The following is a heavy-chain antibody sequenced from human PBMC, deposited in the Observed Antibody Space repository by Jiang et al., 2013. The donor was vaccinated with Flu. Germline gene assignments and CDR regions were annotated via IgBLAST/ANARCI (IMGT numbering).Heavy chain of an antibody. CDR1: GSSVGSDYY. J-gene: IGHJ5*02. CDR3: VRDRRQFLEWQNWFDP. V-gene: IGHV4-38-2*02. D-gene: IGHD3-3*01. CDR2: IFHSGTV. Sequence: PGLVTASETLSLTCGVSGSSVGSDYYWGWVRQSPGKGLEWVGSIFHSGTVYYSPSFKSRVTISLDRSKNQFSLRLTSVTAADTATYYCVRDRRQFLEWQNWFDPWGQGLLVTVSS.